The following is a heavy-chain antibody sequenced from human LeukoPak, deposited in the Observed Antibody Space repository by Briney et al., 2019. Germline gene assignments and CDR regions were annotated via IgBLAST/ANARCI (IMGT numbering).Heavy chain of an antibody. CDR3: ARDRIAVAGTWYYYMDV. Sequence: GASVKVSCKASGYTFTGYYMHWVRQAPGQGLEWMGWINPNSGGTNYAQKFQGRVTMTRDTSISTAYMELSRLRSDDTAVYYCARDRIAVAGTWYYYMDVWGKGTTVTVSS. J-gene: IGHJ6*03. CDR1: GYTFTGYY. V-gene: IGHV1-2*02. CDR2: INPNSGGT. D-gene: IGHD6-19*01.